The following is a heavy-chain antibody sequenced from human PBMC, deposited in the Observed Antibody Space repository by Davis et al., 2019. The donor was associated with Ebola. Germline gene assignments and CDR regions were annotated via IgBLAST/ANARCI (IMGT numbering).Heavy chain of an antibody. J-gene: IGHJ5*02. CDR2: INPGDLGT. CDR3: GRELGDRRETGFDP. CDR1: GYTFTSYY. Sequence: ASVKVSCKASGYTFTSYYLHWVRQAPGQGLEWMGLINPGDLGTTYAQRFQGRVTLTVDTSTSTVYMELSSLRSDDTAVYYCGRELGDRRETGFDPWGQGTLVTVSS. V-gene: IGHV1-46*01. D-gene: IGHD3-3*01.